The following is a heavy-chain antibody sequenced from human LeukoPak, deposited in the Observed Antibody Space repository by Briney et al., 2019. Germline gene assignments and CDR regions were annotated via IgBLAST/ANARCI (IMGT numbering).Heavy chain of an antibody. Sequence: PSETLSLTCAVSGGSISSSNWWSWVRQPPGKGLEWIGEIYHSGSTNYNPSLKSRVTISVDKSKNQFSLKLSSVTAADTAVYYCARAGVVVPAASLNYFDYWGQGTLVTVSS. V-gene: IGHV4-4*02. CDR2: IYHSGST. CDR1: GGSISSSNW. J-gene: IGHJ4*02. D-gene: IGHD2-2*01. CDR3: ARAGVVVPAASLNYFDY.